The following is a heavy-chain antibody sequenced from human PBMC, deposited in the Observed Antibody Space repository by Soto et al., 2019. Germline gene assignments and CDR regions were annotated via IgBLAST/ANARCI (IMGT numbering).Heavy chain of an antibody. J-gene: IGHJ5*02. Sequence: QITLKESGPTLVKPTQTLTLTCTFSGFSLTTRGVGVGWIRQPPGKALECLALIYWDDDKRYSPSLQSRLSINKCTXXNQVVLTMTNVDPVDTATYYCAHIPNYYQYDWFDPWGQGTLVSVSS. CDR2: IYWDDDK. CDR1: GFSLTTRGVG. V-gene: IGHV2-5*02. D-gene: IGHD3-16*01. CDR3: AHIPNYYQYDWFDP.